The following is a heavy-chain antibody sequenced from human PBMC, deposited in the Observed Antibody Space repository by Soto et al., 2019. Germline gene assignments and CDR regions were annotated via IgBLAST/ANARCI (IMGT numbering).Heavy chain of an antibody. CDR2: ISAHNGNT. J-gene: IGHJ4*02. D-gene: IGHD1-1*01. CDR3: ARGRYGDY. Sequence: QVHLVQSGAEVKKPGASVKVSCKGSGYDFTTYGITLVRQTPGQGLEWMAWISAHNGNTDYAQKLQGRVTVTRDTATSTAYMELRSLRSDDTAVYYCARGRYGDYWGQGALVTVSS. V-gene: IGHV1-18*01. CDR1: GYDFTTYG.